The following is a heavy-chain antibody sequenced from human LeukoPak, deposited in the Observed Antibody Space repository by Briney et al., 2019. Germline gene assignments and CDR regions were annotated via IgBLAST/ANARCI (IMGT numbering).Heavy chain of an antibody. CDR3: ARRRESGWYHYFDY. V-gene: IGHV4-59*08. D-gene: IGHD6-19*01. CDR1: GGSISSYY. J-gene: IGHJ4*02. Sequence: PSETLSLTCTVSGGSISSYYWRWIRQPPGKGLEWVGYIYYSGSTNYNPSLKSRVTISVDTSKNQFSLKLSSVTAADTAVYYCARRRESGWYHYFDYWGQGTLVTVSS. CDR2: IYYSGST.